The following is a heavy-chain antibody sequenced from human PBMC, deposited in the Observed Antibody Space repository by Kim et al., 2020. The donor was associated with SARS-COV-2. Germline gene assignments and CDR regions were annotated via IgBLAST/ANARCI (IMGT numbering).Heavy chain of an antibody. D-gene: IGHD6-19*01. CDR3: ARRQFTSGWYYFDY. J-gene: IGHJ4*02. V-gene: IGHV3-74*01. Sequence: YADSVKGRNTISRDNAKITLYLQMNSLRAEDTSVYYCARRQFTSGWYYFDYWGQGTLVTVSS.